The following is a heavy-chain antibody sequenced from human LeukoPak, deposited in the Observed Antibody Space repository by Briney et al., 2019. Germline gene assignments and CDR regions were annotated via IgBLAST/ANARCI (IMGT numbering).Heavy chain of an antibody. V-gene: IGHV3-30*03. CDR1: GLTFRSYG. Sequence: PGGSLRLSCAASGLTFRSYGFHWVRQAPGKGLEWVALISYDGSNDYYADSVKGRFTISRDNSKNTLYLQMNSLRAEDTAVYYCARDRNWFDPWGQGTLVTVSS. CDR2: ISYDGSND. CDR3: ARDRNWFDP. J-gene: IGHJ5*02.